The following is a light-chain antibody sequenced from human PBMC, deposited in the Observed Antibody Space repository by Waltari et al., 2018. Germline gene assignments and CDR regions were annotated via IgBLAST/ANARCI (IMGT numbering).Light chain of an antibody. CDR1: QGITNS. J-gene: IGKJ1*01. Sequence: DIQMTQSPSSLSDSVGDRVTITCRASQGITNSLAWYQQKPGKAPKLLLSAASRLEGGVPSRFSGSGSGTDYTLTISSLQPEDFATYYCQQYYSTLWTFGQGTKVEIK. V-gene: IGKV1-NL1*01. CDR2: AAS. CDR3: QQYYSTLWT.